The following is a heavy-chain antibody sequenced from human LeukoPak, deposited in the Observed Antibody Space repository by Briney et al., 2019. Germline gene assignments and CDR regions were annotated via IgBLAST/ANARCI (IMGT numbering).Heavy chain of an antibody. V-gene: IGHV4-59*01. CDR3: ARDYGPFGV. D-gene: IGHD3-10*01. CDR2: IYFSGTT. Sequence: SETLSLTCTVSGASISTYYWSWIRQPLGKGLEWIGYIYFSGTTNYDPSLKSRVTISLDASSKQFSLRLNSVTAADTAVYYCARDYGPFGVWGQGTTVTVSS. J-gene: IGHJ6*02. CDR1: GASISTYY.